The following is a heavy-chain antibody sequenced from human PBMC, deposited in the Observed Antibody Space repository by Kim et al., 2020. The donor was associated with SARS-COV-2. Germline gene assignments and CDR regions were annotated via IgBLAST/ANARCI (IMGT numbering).Heavy chain of an antibody. CDR2: ISSSGSFI. J-gene: IGHJ2*01. CDR1: GLTLTTCS. CDR3: ARYDSSTYSFAFDL. V-gene: IGHV3-21*01. Sequence: GGSLRLSCAASGLTLTTCSMNWVRQAPGKGLEWVSSISSSGSFIYYADSVKGRFTISRDIAKNSLHLQMDSLRAEDTAVYYCARYDSSTYSFAFDLWGRGPLVTVSP. D-gene: IGHD3-22*01.